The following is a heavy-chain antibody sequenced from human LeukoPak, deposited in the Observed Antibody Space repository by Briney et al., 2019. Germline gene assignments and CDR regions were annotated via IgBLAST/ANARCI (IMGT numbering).Heavy chain of an antibody. CDR2: IYYSGST. CDR3: ARHDGPKGEDIDLDYYYGSEWAIDY. D-gene: IGHD3-10*01. J-gene: IGHJ4*02. V-gene: IGHV4-34*01. Sequence: PSETLSLTCAVYGGSFSGYYWSWIRQPPGKGLEWIGSIYYSGSTCYNPSLKSRVTISVDTSKNQFSLKLSSVTAADTAVYYCARHDGPKGEDIDLDYYYGSEWAIDYWGQGTLVTVSS. CDR1: GGSFSGYY.